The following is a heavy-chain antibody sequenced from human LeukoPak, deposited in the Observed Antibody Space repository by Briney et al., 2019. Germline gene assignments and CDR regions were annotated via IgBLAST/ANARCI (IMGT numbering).Heavy chain of an antibody. CDR3: ARGAQVGATDAFDI. CDR1: GFTFSSYA. V-gene: IGHV3-30-3*01. D-gene: IGHD1-26*01. CDR2: ISYDGSNK. Sequence: GGSLRLSCAASGFTFSSYAMHWVRQAPGKGLEWVAVISYDGSNKYYADSVKGRFTISRDNSKNTLYLQMNSLRVEDTAVYYCARGAQVGATDAFDIWGQGTLVTVSS. J-gene: IGHJ3*02.